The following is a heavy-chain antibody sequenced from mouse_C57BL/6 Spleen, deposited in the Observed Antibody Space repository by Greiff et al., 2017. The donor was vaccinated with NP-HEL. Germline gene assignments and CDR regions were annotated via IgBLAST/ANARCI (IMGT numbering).Heavy chain of an antibody. D-gene: IGHD2-4*01. CDR3: ARVGLLYDYGDYAMDY. CDR1: GYTFTDYY. Sequence: EVQLQQSGPELVKPGASVKISCKASGYTFTDYYMNWVKQSHGKSLEWIGDINPNNGGTSYNQKFKGKATLTVDKSSSTAYMELRSLTSEDSAVYYCARVGLLYDYGDYAMDYWGQGTSVTVSS. CDR2: INPNNGGT. V-gene: IGHV1-26*01. J-gene: IGHJ4*01.